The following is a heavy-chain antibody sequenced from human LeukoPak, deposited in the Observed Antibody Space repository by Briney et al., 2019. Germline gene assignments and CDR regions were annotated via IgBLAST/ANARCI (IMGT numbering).Heavy chain of an antibody. CDR1: GFTFSSYS. CDR3: ARDIVVVTAMADAFDI. Sequence: GGSLRLSCAASGFTFSSYSMNWVRQAPGKGLEWVSFISSSGSSIYYADSVKGRFTISRDNAKNSLYLQMNSLRVEDTAVYYCARDIVVVTAMADAFDIWGQGTVVTVSS. CDR2: ISSSGSSI. D-gene: IGHD2-21*02. V-gene: IGHV3-21*01. J-gene: IGHJ3*02.